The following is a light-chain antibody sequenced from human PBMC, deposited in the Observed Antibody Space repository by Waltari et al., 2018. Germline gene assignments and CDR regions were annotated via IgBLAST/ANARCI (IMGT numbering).Light chain of an antibody. CDR2: VNN. J-gene: IGLJ3*02. Sequence: QSVLTQPPSVSGAPGQRVTISCTGSNSNIGAGYDVHWYQQLPGAAPKLLISVNNNRPSVVPDRFSGSRSDTSASLAIPGLQAEDEADYYCQSYDSSLGAFWVFGGGTKVTVL. CDR1: NSNIGAGYD. V-gene: IGLV1-40*01. CDR3: QSYDSSLGAFWV.